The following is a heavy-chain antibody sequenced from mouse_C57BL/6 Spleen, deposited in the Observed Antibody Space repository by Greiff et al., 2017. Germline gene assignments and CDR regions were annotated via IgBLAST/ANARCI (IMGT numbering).Heavy chain of an antibody. J-gene: IGHJ2*01. D-gene: IGHD1-1*01. CDR3: TAPNYCAKGNYFDY. CDR1: GFTFSDYG. Sequence: EVKLVESGGGLVKPGGSLKLSCAASGFTFSDYGMHWVRQAPEKGLEWVAYISSGSSTIYYADTVKGRFTISRDNAKNTLFLQMTSLRSEDTAMYYCTAPNYCAKGNYFDYWGQGTTLTVSS. CDR2: ISSGSSTI. V-gene: IGHV5-17*01.